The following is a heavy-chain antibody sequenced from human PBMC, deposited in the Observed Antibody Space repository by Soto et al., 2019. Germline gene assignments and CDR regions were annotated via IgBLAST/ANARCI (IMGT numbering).Heavy chain of an antibody. CDR3: ARDLGRDWNDGFDYYYGMYV. Sequence: ASVKVACKASGYTFTSYGISWVRQAPGQGLEWMGWISAYNGNTNYAQKLQGRVTMTTDTSTSTAYMELRSLRSDDTAVYYCARDLGRDWNDGFDYYYGMYVWGQGTTVTVSS. V-gene: IGHV1-18*01. CDR2: ISAYNGNT. CDR1: GYTFTSYG. J-gene: IGHJ6*02. D-gene: IGHD1-1*01.